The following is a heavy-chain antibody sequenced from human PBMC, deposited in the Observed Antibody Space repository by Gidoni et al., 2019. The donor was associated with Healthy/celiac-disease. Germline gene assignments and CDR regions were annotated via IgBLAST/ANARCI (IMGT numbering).Heavy chain of an antibody. V-gene: IGHV1-46*01. CDR2: NNPRGGST. D-gene: IGHD6-19*01. CDR1: GSTFTSYY. CDR3: ARGQQWLALGRVGFDY. J-gene: IGHJ4*02. Sequence: QLQLAQSGAEGKKPGASVKVSCQASGSTFTSYYMHWVRQAPGQGLEWMGINNPRGGSTSYAQKFQGRGSMTRDTATSTVYMGLSSLRSEDTAVYYCARGQQWLALGRVGFDYWGQGTLVTVSS.